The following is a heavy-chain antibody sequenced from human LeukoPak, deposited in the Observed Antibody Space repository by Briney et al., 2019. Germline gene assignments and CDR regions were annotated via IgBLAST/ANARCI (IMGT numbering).Heavy chain of an antibody. V-gene: IGHV1-69*01. Sequence: SVKVSCKASGGTFSSYAISWVRQAPGQGLEWMGGIIPILGTANYAQKFQGRVTITADESTSTAYMELSSLRSEDTAVYYCARSRNYDFWAGAFDIWGQGTMVTVSS. CDR3: ARSRNYDFWAGAFDI. D-gene: IGHD3-3*01. CDR1: GGTFSSYA. J-gene: IGHJ3*02. CDR2: IIPILGTA.